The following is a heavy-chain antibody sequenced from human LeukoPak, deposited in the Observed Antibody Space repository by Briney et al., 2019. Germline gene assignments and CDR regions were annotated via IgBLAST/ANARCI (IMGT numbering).Heavy chain of an antibody. Sequence: ASVKVSCKASGYTFTSYDINWVRQATGQGLEWMGWMNPNSGNTGYAQKFQGRVTITRNTSISTAYMELSSLRSEDTAVYYCARVGGCSSASCYNGWFDPWGQGTLVTVSS. CDR2: MNPNSGNT. J-gene: IGHJ5*02. D-gene: IGHD2-2*02. CDR3: ARVGGCSSASCYNGWFDP. V-gene: IGHV1-8*01. CDR1: GYTFTSYD.